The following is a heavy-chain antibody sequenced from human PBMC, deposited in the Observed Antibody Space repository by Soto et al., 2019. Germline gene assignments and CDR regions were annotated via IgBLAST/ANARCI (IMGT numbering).Heavy chain of an antibody. CDR3: ARAQDGYNYLASLVYYYYYGMDV. V-gene: IGHV3-21*01. CDR1: GFTFSSYS. CDR2: ISSSSSYI. Sequence: PGGSLRLSCAASGFTFSSYSMNWVSQAPGKGLEWVSSISSSSSYIYYADSVKGRFTISRDNAKNSLYLQRNSVRAEDTAVYYCARAQDGYNYLASLVYYYYYGMDVWGQGTTVTVSS. J-gene: IGHJ6*02. D-gene: IGHD5-12*01.